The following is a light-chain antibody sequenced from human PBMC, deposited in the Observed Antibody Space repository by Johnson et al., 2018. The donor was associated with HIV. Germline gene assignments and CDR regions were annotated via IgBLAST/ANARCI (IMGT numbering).Light chain of an antibody. V-gene: IGLV1-51*02. CDR3: GTWDSSLSIYV. CDR2: ENN. Sequence: QSILTQPPSVSAAPGQKVTISCSGSTSNIGNNYVSWYQQLPGTAPKLLIYENNKRPSGIPDRFSGSKSGTSATLGITGLQTGDEADYYCGTWDSSLSIYVFGIGTNVTVL. J-gene: IGLJ1*01. CDR1: TSNIGNNY.